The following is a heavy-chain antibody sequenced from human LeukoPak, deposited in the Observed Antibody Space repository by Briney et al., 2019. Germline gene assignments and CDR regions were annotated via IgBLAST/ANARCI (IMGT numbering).Heavy chain of an antibody. V-gene: IGHV3-23*01. J-gene: IGHJ4*02. D-gene: IGHD2-2*01. CDR2: IFPSGGEI. Sequence: AGESLRLSCAASGFTFSTFAMIWVRQPPGKGLEWVSSIFPSGGEIHYADSVRGRFTISRDNSKSTLSLQMNSLRPEDTAVYYCARDLKTAMDYFDYWGQGALVTVSS. CDR1: GFTFSTFA. CDR3: ARDLKTAMDYFDY.